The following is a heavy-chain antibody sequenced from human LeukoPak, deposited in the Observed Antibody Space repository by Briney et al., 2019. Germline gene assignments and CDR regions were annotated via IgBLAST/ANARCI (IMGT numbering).Heavy chain of an antibody. J-gene: IGHJ4*02. Sequence: GGSLRLSCAASGFTFSGFVISWVRQAPGKGPQWVADISGSGGSTYYADSVKGRFSVSRDNSKNTLYLQMNSLRAEDTAVYYCAKERLPYGDYHLDYWGQGTLVTVSS. D-gene: IGHD4-17*01. CDR1: GFTFSGFV. V-gene: IGHV3-23*01. CDR3: AKERLPYGDYHLDY. CDR2: ISGSGGST.